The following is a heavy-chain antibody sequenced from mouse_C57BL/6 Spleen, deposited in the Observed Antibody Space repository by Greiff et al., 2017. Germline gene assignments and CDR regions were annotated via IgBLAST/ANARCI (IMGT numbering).Heavy chain of an antibody. J-gene: IGHJ2*01. CDR1: GYTFTSSW. CDR3: ARRTYGSSHYVDY. V-gene: IGHV1-50*01. CDR2: IDPSDSYT. Sequence: QLQQPGAALVKPGASVKLSCKASGYTFTSSWMQWVKQRPGQGLEWIGEIDPSDSYTNYNQKFKGKATLTVDTSSSTAYMQLSSLTSEDSAVYYCARRTYGSSHYVDYWGQGTTLTVSS. D-gene: IGHD1-1*01.